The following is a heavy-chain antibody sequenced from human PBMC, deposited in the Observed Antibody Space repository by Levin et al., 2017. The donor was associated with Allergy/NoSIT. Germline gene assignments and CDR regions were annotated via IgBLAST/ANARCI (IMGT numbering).Heavy chain of an antibody. J-gene: IGHJ5*02. CDR3: ASSSQEYYSSSWSS. CDR1: GGSISSYY. D-gene: IGHD6-13*01. Sequence: PSETLSLTCTVSGGSISSYYWSWIRQPPGKGLEWIGYIYYSGSTNYNPSLKSRVTISVDTSKNQFSLKLSSVTAADTAVYYCASSSQEYYSSSWSSWGQGTLVTVSS. V-gene: IGHV4-59*08. CDR2: IYYSGST.